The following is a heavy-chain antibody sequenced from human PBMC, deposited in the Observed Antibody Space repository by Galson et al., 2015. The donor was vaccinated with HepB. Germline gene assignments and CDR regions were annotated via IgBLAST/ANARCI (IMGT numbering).Heavy chain of an antibody. J-gene: IGHJ5*02. V-gene: IGHV1-18*01. Sequence: SVKVSCKASGYTFTNYGITWVRQAPGQGLEWMGWISAYNGKTNYAQKLQGRVTMTTDKSTSTAYMELRSLISDDTAVYYCARGGVVLAAAPNWFDPWGQGTLVIVSS. CDR2: ISAYNGKT. CDR1: GYTFTNYG. D-gene: IGHD2-2*01. CDR3: ARGGVVLAAAPNWFDP.